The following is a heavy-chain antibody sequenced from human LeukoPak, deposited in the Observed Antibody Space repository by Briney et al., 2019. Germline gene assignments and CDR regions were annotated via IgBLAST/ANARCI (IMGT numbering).Heavy chain of an antibody. J-gene: IGHJ4*02. D-gene: IGHD3-9*01. CDR3: AKGPNYDILTGYYYYFDY. CDR2: ISGSGGST. Sequence: TGGSLRLSCAASGFTVSSNYMSWVRQAPGKGLEWVSAISGSGGSTYYADSVKGRFTISRDNSKNTLYLQMNSLRAEDTAVYYCAKGPNYDILTGYYYYFDYWGQGTLVTVSS. V-gene: IGHV3-23*01. CDR1: GFTVSSNY.